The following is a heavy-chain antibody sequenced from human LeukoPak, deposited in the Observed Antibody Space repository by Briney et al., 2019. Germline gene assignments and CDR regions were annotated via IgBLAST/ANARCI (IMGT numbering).Heavy chain of an antibody. Sequence: SETLSLTCTVSGGSISSSSYYWSWIRQPPGKGLEWIGYIYHSGSTNYNPSLKSRVTISVDTSKNQFSLKLSSVTAADTAVYYCARVGYCSSTSCSNRGSPYYFDYWGQGTLVTVSS. CDR1: GGSISSSSYY. D-gene: IGHD2-2*01. J-gene: IGHJ4*02. CDR3: ARVGYCSSTSCSNRGSPYYFDY. V-gene: IGHV4-61*01. CDR2: IYHSGST.